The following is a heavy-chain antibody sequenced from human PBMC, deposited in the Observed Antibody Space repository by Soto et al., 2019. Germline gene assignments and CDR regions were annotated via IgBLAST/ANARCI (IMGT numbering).Heavy chain of an antibody. CDR1: GDTFNFYS. Sequence: QVQLVKSGAEVKRPGSSVKVSCKASGDTFNFYSINWVRQAPGLGLEWMGRVNPIVSMSNYAQKFQGRVTTTADKSTSTAYMELSSLRSEDTAIYYCASSYGSGYRAFDYWGRGARVTVSS. V-gene: IGHV1-69*02. D-gene: IGHD3-10*01. CDR2: VNPIVSMS. CDR3: ASSYGSGYRAFDY. J-gene: IGHJ4*02.